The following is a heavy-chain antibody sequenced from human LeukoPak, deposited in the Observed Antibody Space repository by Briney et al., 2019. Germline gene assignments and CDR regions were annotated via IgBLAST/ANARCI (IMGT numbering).Heavy chain of an antibody. CDR2: IYPGDSET. V-gene: IGHV5-51*01. CDR1: GYSFTTYW. CDR3: ARMETGSSSFSGDY. D-gene: IGHD6-13*01. J-gene: IGHJ4*02. Sequence: GESLKISCKGSGYSFTTYWIGWVRQMPGKGLEWMGIIYPGDSETRYSPSFQGQVTISDDKSINTAYLQWSSLKASDTAMYYCARMETGSSSFSGDYWGQGTLVTVSS.